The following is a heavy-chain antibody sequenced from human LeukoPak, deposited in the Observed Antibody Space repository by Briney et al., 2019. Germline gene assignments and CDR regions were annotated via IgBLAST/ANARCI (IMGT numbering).Heavy chain of an antibody. CDR3: ARHVDPNYYDSSGYSGDAFDI. CDR1: GGSIGSSSYY. CDR2: IYYSGST. J-gene: IGHJ3*02. Sequence: PSETLSLTCTVSGGSIGSSSYYWGWIRQPPGKGLEWIGSIYYSGSTYYNPSLKSRVTISVDTSKNQFSLKLSSVTAADTAVYYCARHVDPNYYDSSGYSGDAFDIWGQGTMVTVSS. V-gene: IGHV4-39*01. D-gene: IGHD3-22*01.